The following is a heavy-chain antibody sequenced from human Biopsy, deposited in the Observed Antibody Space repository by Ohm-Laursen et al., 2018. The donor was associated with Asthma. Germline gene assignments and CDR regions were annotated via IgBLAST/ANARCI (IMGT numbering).Heavy chain of an antibody. J-gene: IGHJ5*02. D-gene: IGHD3-10*01. Sequence: GSLRLSCSASGFAVSRDHMFWVRQAPGKGLEWVSVIYSGGTSHTADSVRGRFTISRDYSKNTLYLQMHSLRADDTAVYYCTRRWGRTMVQGLDPWGQGTLVTVSS. CDR1: GFAVSRDH. V-gene: IGHV3-53*01. CDR3: TRRWGRTMVQGLDP. CDR2: IYSGGTS.